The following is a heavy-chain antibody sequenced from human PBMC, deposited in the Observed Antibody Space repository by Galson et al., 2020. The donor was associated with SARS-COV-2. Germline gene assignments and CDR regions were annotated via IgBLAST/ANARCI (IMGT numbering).Heavy chain of an antibody. D-gene: IGHD5-18*01. Sequence: SETLSLTCTVSGGSISSSSYYWGWLRQPPGKGLEWIGSIYYSGSTYYNPSLKSRVTISVDTSKNQFSLKLSSVTAADTAVYYCARSERGYSYGSVDYWGQGTLVTVSS. V-gene: IGHV4-39*01. J-gene: IGHJ4*02. CDR1: GGSISSSSYY. CDR2: IYYSGST. CDR3: ARSERGYSYGSVDY.